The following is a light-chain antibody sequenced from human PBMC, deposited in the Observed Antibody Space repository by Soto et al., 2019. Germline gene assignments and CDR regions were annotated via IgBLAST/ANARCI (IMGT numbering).Light chain of an antibody. J-gene: IGLJ3*02. CDR3: YSYTASDIWV. CDR1: NNDVGRYNF. Sequence: QCVLTQPRSVSGSPGQSVTISCTGTNNDVGRYNFVSWYQQLPGKAPKLLISAVSQRPSGVPDRFSGSKSGNTASLTISGLQADDEADYFCYSYTASDIWVFGGGTKLTVL. V-gene: IGLV2-11*01. CDR2: AVS.